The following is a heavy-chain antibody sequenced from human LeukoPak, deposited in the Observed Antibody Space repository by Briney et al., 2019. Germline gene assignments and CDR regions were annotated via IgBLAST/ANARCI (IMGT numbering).Heavy chain of an antibody. Sequence: PGGSLRLSCLASGFIFRNYAMHWVRQAPGKGLEWVAVIRYDGSKDGSNKYYADSVKGRFTISRDDSESTLYLQMDSLRAEDTAVYFCARDGGSSWYGRRIGYYFDYWGQGTLVTVSS. J-gene: IGHJ4*02. CDR2: IRYDGSKDGSNK. CDR3: ARDGGSSWYGRRIGYYFDY. CDR1: GFIFRNYA. D-gene: IGHD6-13*01. V-gene: IGHV3-33*01.